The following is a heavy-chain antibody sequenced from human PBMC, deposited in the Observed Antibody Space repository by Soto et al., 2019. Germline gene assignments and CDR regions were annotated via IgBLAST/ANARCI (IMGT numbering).Heavy chain of an antibody. V-gene: IGHV1-69*13. D-gene: IGHD3-3*01. CDR1: GGTFSSYA. J-gene: IGHJ5*02. CDR2: IIPIFGTA. Sequence: SVKVSCKASGGTFSSYAISWVRQAPGQGLEWMGGIIPIFGTANYAQKFQGRVTITADESTSTAYMELSSLRSEDTAVYYCAGAVGDPYNWFDPWGQGTLVTVSS. CDR3: AGAVGDPYNWFDP.